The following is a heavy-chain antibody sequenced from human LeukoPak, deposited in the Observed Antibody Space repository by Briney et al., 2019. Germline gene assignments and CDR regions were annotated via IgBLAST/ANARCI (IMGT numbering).Heavy chain of an antibody. Sequence: PGGSLRLSCAASGFTVSSSYMSWVRQAPGKGLEWVSVIYSGGSTYYADSVKGRFTISRDNSKNTLYLQMNNLRAEDTAVYYCARESSGWYYFDYWGQGTLVTVSS. V-gene: IGHV3-66*01. D-gene: IGHD6-19*01. CDR1: GFTVSSSY. CDR2: IYSGGST. J-gene: IGHJ4*02. CDR3: ARESSGWYYFDY.